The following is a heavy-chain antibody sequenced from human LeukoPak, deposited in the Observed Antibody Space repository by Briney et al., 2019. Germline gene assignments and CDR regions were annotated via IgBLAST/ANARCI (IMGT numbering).Heavy chain of an antibody. CDR3: ARAAFGGSYRKPDY. CDR1: GFTFSSYW. CDR2: IKQDGSEK. D-gene: IGHD1-26*01. Sequence: VGSLRLSCAASGFTFSSYWMSWVRQAPGKGLEWVANIKQDGSEKYYVDSVKGRFTISRDNAKNSLYLQMNGLRAEDTAVYYCARAAFGGSYRKPDYWGQGTLVTVSS. J-gene: IGHJ4*02. V-gene: IGHV3-7*01.